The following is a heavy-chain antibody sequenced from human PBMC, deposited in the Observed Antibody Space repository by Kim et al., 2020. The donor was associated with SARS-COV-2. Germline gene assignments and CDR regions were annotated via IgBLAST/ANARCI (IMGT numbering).Heavy chain of an antibody. CDR1: GGSVSSGHYY. J-gene: IGHJ1*01. D-gene: IGHD6-19*01. Sequence: SETLSLTCTVSGGSVSSGHYYCSWIRQSPGKGLEWIGYIYYSGSTNYDPSLKSRVTISVDTSKNQFSLKLRSVTAADTAVYYCATSSGLTYQHWGQGTLVTVSS. V-gene: IGHV4-61*01. CDR2: IYYSGST. CDR3: ATSSGLTYQH.